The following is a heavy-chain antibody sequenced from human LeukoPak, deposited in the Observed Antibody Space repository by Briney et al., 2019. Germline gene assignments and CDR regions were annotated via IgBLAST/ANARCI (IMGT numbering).Heavy chain of an antibody. Sequence: GASVKVSCKASGGTSSTHSITWVRQGPGQGLEWLGGIIPLFRTPHSAQNFQGRVTITTDESTSTAYMELTSLRSDDTAIYYCARVDRYHFYLDVWGKGTTVTVSS. CDR1: GGTSSTHS. J-gene: IGHJ6*03. CDR2: IIPLFRTP. CDR3: ARVDRYHFYLDV. V-gene: IGHV1-69*05.